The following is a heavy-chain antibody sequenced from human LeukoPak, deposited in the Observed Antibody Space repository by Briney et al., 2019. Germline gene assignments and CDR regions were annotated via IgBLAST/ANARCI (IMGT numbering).Heavy chain of an antibody. CDR3: ARDYYGGNPGYYFDY. CDR2: IYFSGST. D-gene: IGHD4-23*01. J-gene: IGHJ4*02. Sequence: SQTLSLTCTVSGGSISRGGYYWSWIRHHPGKGLEWIGCIYFSGSTYYNPSLQSRVTISVDTSKNQFSLQLISVTAADTAVYYCARDYYGGNPGYYFDYWGQGTLVTVSS. V-gene: IGHV4-31*03. CDR1: GGSISRGGYY.